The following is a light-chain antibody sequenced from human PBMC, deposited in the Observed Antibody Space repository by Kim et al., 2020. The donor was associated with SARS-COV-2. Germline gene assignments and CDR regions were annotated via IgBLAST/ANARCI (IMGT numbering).Light chain of an antibody. V-gene: IGKV1-33*01. CDR1: QDIINY. J-gene: IGKJ2*01. Sequence: ASVGDRVTISCQASQDIINYLNWYQHKPGKGPKLLIYDASNLETGVPSRFRGSGSGTQFTLTINSLQPEDNGTYYCQQYDSLPYNFGKGTKV. CDR3: QQYDSLPYN. CDR2: DAS.